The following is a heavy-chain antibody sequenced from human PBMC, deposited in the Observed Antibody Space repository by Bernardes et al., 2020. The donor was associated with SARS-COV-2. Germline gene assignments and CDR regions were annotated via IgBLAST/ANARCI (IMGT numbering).Heavy chain of an antibody. D-gene: IGHD1-26*01. J-gene: IGHJ5*02. CDR1: GYTFTSYG. CDR2: FDPEDGET. CDR3: ATTTSIYYTNWFDP. Sequence: ASVKVSCKASGYTFTSYGISWVRQAPGQGLEWMGGFDPEDGETIYAQKFQGRVTMTEDTSTDTAYMELSSLRSEDTAVYYCATTTSIYYTNWFDPWGQGTLVTVSS. V-gene: IGHV1-24*01.